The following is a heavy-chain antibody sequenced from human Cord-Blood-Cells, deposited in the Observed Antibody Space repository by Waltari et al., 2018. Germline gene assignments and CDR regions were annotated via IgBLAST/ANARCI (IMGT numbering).Heavy chain of an antibody. CDR1: GGSFSGYY. Sequence: QVQLQQWGAGLLKPSETLSLTCAVYGGSFSGYYWSWIRQPPGKGLEWIGEINHSGSTNSNPSLKSRVTISVDTSKNQFSLKLSSVTAADTAVYYCAPIAAAEAFDIWGQGTMVTVSS. CDR2: INHSGST. CDR3: APIAAAEAFDI. D-gene: IGHD6-13*01. J-gene: IGHJ3*02. V-gene: IGHV4-34*01.